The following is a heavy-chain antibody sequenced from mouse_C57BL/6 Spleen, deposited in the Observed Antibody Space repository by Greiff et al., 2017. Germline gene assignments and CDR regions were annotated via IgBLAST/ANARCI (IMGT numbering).Heavy chain of an antibody. D-gene: IGHD2-5*01. Sequence: QVQLQQSGAELVKPGASVKISCKASGYAFSSYWMNWVKQRPGKGLEWIGQIYPGDGDTNYNGKFKGKATLTADKSSSTAYMQLSSLTSEDSAVYFCARGSSNYDAMDYWGQGTSVTVSS. J-gene: IGHJ4*01. V-gene: IGHV1-80*01. CDR2: IYPGDGDT. CDR1: GYAFSSYW. CDR3: ARGSSNYDAMDY.